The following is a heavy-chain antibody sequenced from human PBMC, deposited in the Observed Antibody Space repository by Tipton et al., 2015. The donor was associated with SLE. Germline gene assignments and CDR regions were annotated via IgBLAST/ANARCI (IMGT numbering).Heavy chain of an antibody. D-gene: IGHD1-26*01. CDR3: ARAPSGRVVGTPTGHGY. CDR1: GFTVSSNY. V-gene: IGHV3-53*05. CDR2: IYGGGNT. Sequence: SLRLSCAASGFTVSSNYMNWVRQAPGKGLEWVSVIYGGGNTNYADSVKGRFTISRDNSKNMLYLQMNSLRTEDTAVYYCARAPSGRVVGTPTGHGYWGQGTLVTVSS. J-gene: IGHJ4*02.